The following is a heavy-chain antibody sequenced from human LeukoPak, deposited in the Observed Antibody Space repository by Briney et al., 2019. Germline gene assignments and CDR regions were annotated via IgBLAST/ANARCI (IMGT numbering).Heavy chain of an antibody. Sequence: PGGSLRLSCAASGFTFSSYEMNWVRQAPGKGLEWVSYISSSGSTIYYADSVKGRFTISRDNAKNSLYLQMNSLRAEDTAVYYCARDTIAVAGTFFYWGQGTLVTVSS. V-gene: IGHV3-48*03. CDR3: ARDTIAVAGTFFY. D-gene: IGHD6-19*01. J-gene: IGHJ4*02. CDR2: ISSSGSTI. CDR1: GFTFSSYE.